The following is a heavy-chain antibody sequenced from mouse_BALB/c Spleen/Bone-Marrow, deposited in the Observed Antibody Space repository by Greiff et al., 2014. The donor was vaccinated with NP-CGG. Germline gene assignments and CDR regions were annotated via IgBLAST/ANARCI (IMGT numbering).Heavy chain of an antibody. J-gene: IGHJ4*01. V-gene: IGHV3-6*02. CDR2: ISYDGSN. CDR3: AREGEDYYAMDY. Sequence: VQLQQSGPGLVKPSQSLSLTCSVTGYSITSGYYLNWIRQFPGNKLEWMGYISYDGSNNYNPSLKNRISITRDTSKNQFFLKLNSVTTEDTATHYCAREGEDYYAMDYWGQGTSVTVSS. CDR1: GYSITSGYY.